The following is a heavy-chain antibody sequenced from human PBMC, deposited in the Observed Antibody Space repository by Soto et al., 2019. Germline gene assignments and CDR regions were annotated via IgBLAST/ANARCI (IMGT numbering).Heavy chain of an antibody. Sequence: ASVKVSCKASGYTFTSNYMHWVRQAPGQGLEWMGIINPSGGSTSYAQKFQGRVTMTRYTSTSTVYMELSCLRSEDTAVYYCARVSTDTAMAFDYWGQGTLVTVS. J-gene: IGHJ4*02. CDR2: INPSGGST. V-gene: IGHV1-46*01. D-gene: IGHD5-18*01. CDR3: ARVSTDTAMAFDY. CDR1: GYTFTSNY.